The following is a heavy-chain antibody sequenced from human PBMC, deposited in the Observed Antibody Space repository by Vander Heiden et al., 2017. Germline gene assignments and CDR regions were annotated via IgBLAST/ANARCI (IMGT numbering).Heavy chain of an antibody. Sequence: EVQLVESGGGLVQPGGSLRLSCAASGFTFSSYWMSWVRQAPGKGLEWVANIKQDGSEKYYVDSVKGRFTISRDNAKNSLYLQMNSLRAEDTAVYYCARDQRAAAGTDWFDPWGQGTLVTVSS. CDR2: IKQDGSEK. CDR1: GFTFSSYW. J-gene: IGHJ5*02. V-gene: IGHV3-7*01. D-gene: IGHD6-13*01. CDR3: ARDQRAAAGTDWFDP.